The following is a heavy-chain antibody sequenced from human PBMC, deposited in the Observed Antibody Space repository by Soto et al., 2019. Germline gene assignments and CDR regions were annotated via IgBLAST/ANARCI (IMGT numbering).Heavy chain of an antibody. Sequence: GGSLRLSCAASGFTFSSYGMHWVRQAPGKGLEWVAVIWYDGSNKYYADSVKGRFTISRDNSKNTLYLQMNSLRAEDTAVYYCGRSTSLDRSLWDCWGQGTLVTVSS. CDR2: IWYDGSNK. J-gene: IGHJ4*02. V-gene: IGHV3-33*01. D-gene: IGHD2-2*01. CDR1: GFTFSSYG. CDR3: GRSTSLDRSLWDC.